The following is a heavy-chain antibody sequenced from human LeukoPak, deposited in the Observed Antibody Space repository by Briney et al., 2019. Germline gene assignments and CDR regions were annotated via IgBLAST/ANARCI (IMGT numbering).Heavy chain of an antibody. V-gene: IGHV4-59*01. CDR2: IYSGGST. CDR1: GVSISTYY. CDR3: AREGTTHAGVDQ. D-gene: IGHD1-14*01. J-gene: IGHJ4*02. Sequence: SGTLSLTCTVSGVSISTYYWSWIRQPPGKGLEWLGYIYSGGSTYYNPSLKSRVTVSVDTSKKQFSLKLSSVTAADTAVYYCAREGTTHAGVDQWGQGTLVTVSS.